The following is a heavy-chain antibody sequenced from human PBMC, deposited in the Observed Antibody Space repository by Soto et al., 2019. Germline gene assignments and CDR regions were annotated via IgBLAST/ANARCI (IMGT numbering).Heavy chain of an antibody. V-gene: IGHV4-4*02. CDR2: IYHTGST. CDR3: ARRTDGYPYFDY. CDR1: GASISSNFW. Sequence: SETLSLTCAVSGASISSNFWCSWVRQPPGKGLEWIGEIYHTGSTIYNPSLKSRVTISVDTSKNQVSLKVSSVTAADTAMFYCARRTDGYPYFDYWGLGTLVTVSS. D-gene: IGHD5-12*01. J-gene: IGHJ4*02.